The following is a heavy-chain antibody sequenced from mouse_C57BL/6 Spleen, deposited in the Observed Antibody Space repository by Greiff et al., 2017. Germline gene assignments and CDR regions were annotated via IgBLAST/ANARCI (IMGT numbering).Heavy chain of an antibody. V-gene: IGHV5-16*01. Sequence: EVKLVESEGGLVQPGSSMKLSCTASGFTFSDYYMAWVRQVPEKGLEWVANINYDGSSTYYLDSLKSRFIISRDNAKNILYLQMSSLKSEDTATYYCARGPPAAWFAYWGQGTLVTVSA. CDR2: INYDGSST. J-gene: IGHJ3*01. CDR3: ARGPPAAWFAY. D-gene: IGHD6-1*01. CDR1: GFTFSDYY.